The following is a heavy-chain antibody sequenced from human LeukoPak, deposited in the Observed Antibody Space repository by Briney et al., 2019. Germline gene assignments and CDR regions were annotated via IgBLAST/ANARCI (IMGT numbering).Heavy chain of an antibody. Sequence: SETLSLTCTVSGGSISSYYWSWIRQPPGKGLEWIGYNYYSGSTNYNPSLKSRVTISVDTSKNQFSLKLSSVTAADTAVYYCARYDNYYFDYWGQGTLVTVSS. D-gene: IGHD1-1*01. CDR2: NYYSGST. CDR3: ARYDNYYFDY. V-gene: IGHV4-59*08. J-gene: IGHJ4*02. CDR1: GGSISSYY.